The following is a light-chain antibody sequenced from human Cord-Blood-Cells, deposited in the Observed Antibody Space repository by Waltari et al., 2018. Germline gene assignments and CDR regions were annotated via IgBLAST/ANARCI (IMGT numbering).Light chain of an antibody. Sequence: DLQMTQSPSSLSASVGDRVTITCPASQSISSYLNLYQQKPGKAPKLLIYAASSLQSGVPSRFSGSGSGTDFTLTISSLQPEDFATYYCQQSYSTPFTFGPGTKVDIK. V-gene: IGKV1-39*01. CDR2: AAS. J-gene: IGKJ3*01. CDR1: QSISSY. CDR3: QQSYSTPFT.